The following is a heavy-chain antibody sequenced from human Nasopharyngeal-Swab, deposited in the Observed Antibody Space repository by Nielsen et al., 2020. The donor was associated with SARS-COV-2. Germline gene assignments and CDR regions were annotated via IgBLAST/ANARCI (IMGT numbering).Heavy chain of an antibody. CDR3: ARHDFWSGYASYYGMDV. J-gene: IGHJ6*02. V-gene: IGHV3-23*01. Sequence: GESLKISCAASGFTFSSYAMSWVRQAPGMGLEWVSGTSGSGGSTYYADSVKGRFTLSRDNSKNTLYLQMNSLRAEDTAVCYCARHDFWSGYASYYGMDVWGQGTTVTVSS. CDR1: GFTFSSYA. D-gene: IGHD3-3*01. CDR2: TSGSGGST.